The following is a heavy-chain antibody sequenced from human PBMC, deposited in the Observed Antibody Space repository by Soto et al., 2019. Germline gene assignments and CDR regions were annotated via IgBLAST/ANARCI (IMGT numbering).Heavy chain of an antibody. CDR2: ISYDGSKK. J-gene: IGHJ4*02. CDR3: ATEDMPAAGTTPHI. CDR1: GFTFSSYS. V-gene: IGHV3-30-3*01. D-gene: IGHD1-7*01. Sequence: GGSLRLSCAASGFTFSSYSMHWVRQAPGKGLEWVAVISYDGSKKYYADSVKGRFTISRDNSKNTLYLQMNSLRPEDTAVYYCATEDMPAAGTTPHIWGLGPLVTVSS.